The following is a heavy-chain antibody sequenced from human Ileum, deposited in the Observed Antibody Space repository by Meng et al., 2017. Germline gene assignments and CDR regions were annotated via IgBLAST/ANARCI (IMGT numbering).Heavy chain of an antibody. CDR1: RGSISINTN. Sequence: QLTGAGPGPSSPPGPTSLASAVSRGSISINTNWSWVRTPPGKGLEWIGQISHSGSAYYNPSLKSRVTMSVDKSKSQFSLMLTSVTAADTAIYYCARHGGYSQDFWGQGTLVTVSS. V-gene: IGHV4-4*03. CDR2: ISHSGSA. CDR3: ARHGGYSQDF. D-gene: IGHD4-23*01. J-gene: IGHJ4*02.